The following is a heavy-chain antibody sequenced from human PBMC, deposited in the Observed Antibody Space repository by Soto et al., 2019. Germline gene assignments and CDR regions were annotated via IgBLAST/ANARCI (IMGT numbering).Heavy chain of an antibody. J-gene: IGHJ4*02. CDR1: GGSISSGDYY. D-gene: IGHD2-15*01. V-gene: IGHV4-30-4*01. CDR2: IYNTGVA. Sequence: QVQLQESGPGLVMPSQTLSLTCTVSGGSISSGDYYWSWIRQPPGKGLEWIGYIYNTGVAYYKPSLQSRLTISLDTSKKEFSLRVSSVTAADTAVYYCARGRVVVEGVDYWGQGALVTVSS. CDR3: ARGRVVVEGVDY.